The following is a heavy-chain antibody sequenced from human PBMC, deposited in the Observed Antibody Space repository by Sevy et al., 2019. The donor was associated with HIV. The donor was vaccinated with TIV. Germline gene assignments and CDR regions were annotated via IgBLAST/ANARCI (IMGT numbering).Heavy chain of an antibody. CDR3: ARESGYSSSPGAFDI. D-gene: IGHD6-19*01. Sequence: GGSLRLYCAASGFTVSSVYMSWVRQAPGKGLEWVSVIYDAGSTYFADSVEGRFTISRDDSKNTLYLQMNSLRAEDTAVYFCARESGYSSSPGAFDIWDQGTMVTVSS. V-gene: IGHV3-53*01. CDR2: IYDAGST. J-gene: IGHJ3*02. CDR1: GFTVSSVY.